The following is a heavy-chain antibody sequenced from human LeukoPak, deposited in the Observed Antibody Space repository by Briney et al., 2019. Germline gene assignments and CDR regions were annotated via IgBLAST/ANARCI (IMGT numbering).Heavy chain of an antibody. CDR1: GGSISSYY. CDR2: IYYSGST. D-gene: IGHD4-17*01. Sequence: PSETLSLTCTVSGGSISSYYWSWLRQPPGKGLEWIGYIYYSGSTNYNPSLKSRVTISVDTSKNQFSLKLSSVTAADTAVYYCARTVTTVTPHDAFDIWGQGTMVTVSS. V-gene: IGHV4-59*01. J-gene: IGHJ3*02. CDR3: ARTVTTVTPHDAFDI.